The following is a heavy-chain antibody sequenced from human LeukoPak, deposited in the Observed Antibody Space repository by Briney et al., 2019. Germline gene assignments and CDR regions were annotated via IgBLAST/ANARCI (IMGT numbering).Heavy chain of an antibody. CDR2: ISYDGSNK. J-gene: IGHJ3*02. D-gene: IGHD2-2*01. V-gene: IGHV3-30-3*01. CDR3: AKDWVIVVVPAARGAFDI. Sequence: GGSLRLSCAASGFTFSSYAMHWVRQAPGKGLEWVAVISYDGSNKYYADSVKGRFTISRDNSKNTLYLQMNSLRAEDTAVYYCAKDWVIVVVPAARGAFDIWGQGTMVTVSS. CDR1: GFTFSSYA.